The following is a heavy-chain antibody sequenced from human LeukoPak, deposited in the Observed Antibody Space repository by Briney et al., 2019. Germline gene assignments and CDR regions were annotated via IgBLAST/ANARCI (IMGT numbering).Heavy chain of an antibody. CDR3: ARQTGSGLFILP. Sequence: SETLSLTCTVSGGSISSSSYYWGWIRQPPGKGLEWIGSIYYSGSTYYNPSLKSRVTISVDTSKNHFSLRLTSVTAADTAVYYCARQTGSGLFILPGGQGTLVTVSS. J-gene: IGHJ4*02. CDR1: GGSISSSSYY. CDR2: IYYSGST. V-gene: IGHV4-39*01. D-gene: IGHD3/OR15-3a*01.